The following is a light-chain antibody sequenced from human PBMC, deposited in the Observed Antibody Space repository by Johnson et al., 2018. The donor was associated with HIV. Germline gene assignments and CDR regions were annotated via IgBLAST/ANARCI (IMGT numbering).Light chain of an antibody. V-gene: IGLV1-51*01. CDR1: SSNIGRNY. J-gene: IGLJ1*01. CDR2: DNN. Sequence: QSVLTQPPSVSAAPGQKVTISCSGSSSNIGRNYVSWYQQLPGTAPKLLIFDNNKRPSGIPDRFSGSKSGTSATLGITGLQTGDEADYYCGTWDSSLSAYVIGTETKVTVL. CDR3: GTWDSSLSAYV.